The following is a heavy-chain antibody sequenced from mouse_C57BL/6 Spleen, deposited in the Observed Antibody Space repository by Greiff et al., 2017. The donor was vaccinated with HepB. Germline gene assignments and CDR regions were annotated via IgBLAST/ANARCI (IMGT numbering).Heavy chain of an antibody. D-gene: IGHD2-3*01. CDR1: GYTFTHYE. Sequence: VKLVESGAELVRPGASVTLSCKASGYTFTHYEMHWVKQTPVHGLEWIGAIDPETGGTAYNQKFKGKAILTADKSSSTAYMELRSLTSEDSAVYYCTRDYDGYYFDYWGQGTTLTVSS. CDR3: TRDYDGYYFDY. J-gene: IGHJ2*01. CDR2: IDPETGGT. V-gene: IGHV1-15*01.